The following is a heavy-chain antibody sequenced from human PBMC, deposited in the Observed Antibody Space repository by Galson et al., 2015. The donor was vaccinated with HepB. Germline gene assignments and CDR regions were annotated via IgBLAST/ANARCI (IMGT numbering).Heavy chain of an antibody. V-gene: IGHV3-23*01. CDR2: ISARGTNK. CDR1: GFTFSSYA. D-gene: IGHD2-2*01. Sequence: SLRLSCAASGFTFSSYAMRWVRQAPGKGLEWVSAISARGTNKYYADSVKGRFTVSRDNSRNTLFVQMNSVRAEDTAVYYCAKGNCPSASCPGGYYFDFRCQGTLFTVSS. CDR3: AKGNCPSASCPGGYYFDF. J-gene: IGHJ4*02.